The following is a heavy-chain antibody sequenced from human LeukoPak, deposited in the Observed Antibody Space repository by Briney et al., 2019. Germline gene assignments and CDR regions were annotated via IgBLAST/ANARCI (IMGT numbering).Heavy chain of an antibody. J-gene: IGHJ4*02. V-gene: IGHV3-74*01. CDR2: INSDGSST. Sequence: GGSLRLSCAASGFTFSSYWMHWVRQAPGKGLVWVPRINSDGSSTSYAGSVKGRFTISRDNAKNTLYLQMNSLRAEDTAVYYCARGCGGDCRYYWGQGTLVTVSS. CDR3: ARGCGGDCRYY. D-gene: IGHD2-21*02. CDR1: GFTFSSYW.